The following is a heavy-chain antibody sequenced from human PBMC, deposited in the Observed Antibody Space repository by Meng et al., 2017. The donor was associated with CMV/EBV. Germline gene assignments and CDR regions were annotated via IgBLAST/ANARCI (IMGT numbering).Heavy chain of an antibody. Sequence: GESLKISCAASGFTFSSYSMNWVRQAPGKGLEWVSSISSSSSYIYYADSVKGRFTISRDNAKNSLYLQTNSLRAEDTAVYYCAAPRWLQSRPSRFYYGMDVWGQGTTVTVSS. D-gene: IGHD5-24*01. CDR3: AAPRWLQSRPSRFYYGMDV. V-gene: IGHV3-21*01. J-gene: IGHJ6*02. CDR1: GFTFSSYS. CDR2: ISSSSSYI.